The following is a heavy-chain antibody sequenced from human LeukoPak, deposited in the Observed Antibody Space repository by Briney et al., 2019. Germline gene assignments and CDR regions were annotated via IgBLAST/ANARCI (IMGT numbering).Heavy chain of an antibody. J-gene: IGHJ4*02. CDR3: ARDPSRGSSWTRDY. CDR1: GFTFSSYW. D-gene: IGHD6-13*01. CDR2: IKQDGSEK. V-gene: IGHV3-7*01. Sequence: GGSLRLSCAASGFTFSSYWMSWVRQAPGKGLEWVANIKQDGSEKYYVDSVKGRFTISRDNAKNSLYLQMNGLRAEDTAVYYCARDPSRGSSWTRDYWGQGTLVTVSS.